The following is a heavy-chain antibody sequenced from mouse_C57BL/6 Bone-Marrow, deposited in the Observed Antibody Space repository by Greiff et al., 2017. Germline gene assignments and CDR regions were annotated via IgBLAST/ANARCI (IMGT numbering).Heavy chain of an antibody. D-gene: IGHD1-1*01. Sequence: QVQLQQSGAELAKPGASVKLSCKASGYTFTSYWMHWVKQRPGQGLEWIGYINPSSGYTKYNQKFKDKATLTADKSSSTAYMQLSSLTYEDSAVYYCARYYYGSSLRFAYWGQGTLVTVSA. CDR3: ARYYYGSSLRFAY. V-gene: IGHV1-7*01. CDR1: GYTFTSYW. J-gene: IGHJ3*01. CDR2: INPSSGYT.